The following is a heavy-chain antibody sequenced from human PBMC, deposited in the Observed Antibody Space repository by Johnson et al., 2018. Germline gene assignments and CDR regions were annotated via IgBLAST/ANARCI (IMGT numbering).Heavy chain of an antibody. V-gene: IGHV3-9*01. D-gene: IGHD2-15*01. CDR2: LSWNSGSI. Sequence: VQLVQSGGGLVQXGRSLRLSCAASGFTFDEYAMPWVRQAPGKGPEWVSGLSWNSGSIGYANSVKGRFTISRDNAKNSLYLQMNSLRVEGTAVYYCAKDDRPTLRPAAYFKHWGQGTLVTVSS. J-gene: IGHJ1*01. CDR3: AKDDRPTLRPAAYFKH. CDR1: GFTFDEYA.